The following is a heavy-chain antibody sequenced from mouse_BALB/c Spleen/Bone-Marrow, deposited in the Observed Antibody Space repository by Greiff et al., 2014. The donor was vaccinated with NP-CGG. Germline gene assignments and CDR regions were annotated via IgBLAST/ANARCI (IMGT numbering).Heavy chain of an antibody. CDR2: INPSNGRT. CDR1: GYTFTSYW. Sequence: QVQLQQSGAELVKPGASVKLSCKASGYTFTSYWMHWMKQRPGQGLEWIGEINPSNGRTNYNEKFKNKATLTVDKSSSTAYMQLRRLTAEDSAVFSLGGGNPFAYWGQGTLVTVSA. D-gene: IGHD4-1*01. V-gene: IGHV1S81*02. J-gene: IGHJ3*01. CDR3: GGGNPFAY.